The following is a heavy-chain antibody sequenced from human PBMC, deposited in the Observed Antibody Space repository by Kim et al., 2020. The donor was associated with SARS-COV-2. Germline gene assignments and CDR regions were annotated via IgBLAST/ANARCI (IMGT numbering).Heavy chain of an antibody. V-gene: IGHV4-59*08. D-gene: IGHD1-1*01. CDR3: ARQSGTGTTSVDY. J-gene: IGHJ4*02. Sequence: SHPALKCRFTISVDTSKNQFSLKLTSVTAADTAVYYCARQSGTGTTSVDYWGQGTLVTVSS.